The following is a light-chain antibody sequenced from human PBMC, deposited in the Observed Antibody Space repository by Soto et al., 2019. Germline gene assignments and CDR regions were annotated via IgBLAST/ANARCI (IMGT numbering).Light chain of an antibody. CDR1: QDISNY. CDR3: QQYENLPT. CDR2: GAS. J-gene: IGKJ5*01. V-gene: IGKV1-33*01. Sequence: DIQMTQSPSSLSASVGDRVTITCQASQDISNYLNWYQQKPGRXPXXLIYGASNLEAGVPSRFRGSGSGTDFTFTISRLQPEDIATDYCQQYENLPTFGQGTRLEIK.